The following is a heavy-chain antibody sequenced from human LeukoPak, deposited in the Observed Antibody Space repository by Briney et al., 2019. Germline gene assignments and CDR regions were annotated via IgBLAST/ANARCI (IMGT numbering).Heavy chain of an antibody. D-gene: IGHD3-10*01. J-gene: IGHJ5*02. CDR3: TRLADGSGKFDL. Sequence: PGGSLRLSCAASGFTLSGSAMHWVRQASGKELEWIGRIWSRPNSYATAYAASVKGRFTISRDDSINTAYLQMNSLKTEDTALYYCTRLADGSGKFDLWGQGTLVTVSS. CDR1: GFTLSGSA. V-gene: IGHV3-73*01. CDR2: IWSRPNSYAT.